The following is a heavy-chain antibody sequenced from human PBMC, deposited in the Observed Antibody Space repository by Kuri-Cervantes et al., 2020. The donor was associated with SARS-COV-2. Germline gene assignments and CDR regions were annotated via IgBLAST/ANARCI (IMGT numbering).Heavy chain of an antibody. J-gene: IGHJ4*02. CDR3: ARGTGLQFLDY. Sequence: LSCAASGFTFSSYAMHWVRQAPGKGLEWVAVISYDGSNKYYADSVKGRFTISRDNSKNTLYLQMNSLRAEDTAEYYCARGTGLQFLDYWGQGTLVTVSS. D-gene: IGHD5-24*01. CDR1: GFTFSSYA. CDR2: ISYDGSNK. V-gene: IGHV3-30-3*01.